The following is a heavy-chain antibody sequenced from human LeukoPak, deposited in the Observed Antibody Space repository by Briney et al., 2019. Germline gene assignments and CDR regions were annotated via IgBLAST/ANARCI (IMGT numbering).Heavy chain of an antibody. Sequence: GETLTLSCAVFGLTYNAAWMSWVRQAPGKGLEWVGRIKSKGSGGTTDYAAPVKGRFTISRDDSKNTLYLQMNSLESEDTAVYYCAHVESMTGLKLGSWGQGTLVTVSA. V-gene: IGHV3-15*01. CDR1: GLTYNAAW. CDR3: AHVESMTGLKLGS. D-gene: IGHD1-20*01. J-gene: IGHJ5*02. CDR2: IKSKGSGGTT.